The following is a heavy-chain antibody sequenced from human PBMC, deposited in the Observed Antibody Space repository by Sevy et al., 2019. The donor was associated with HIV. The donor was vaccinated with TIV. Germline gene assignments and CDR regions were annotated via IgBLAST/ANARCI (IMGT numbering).Heavy chain of an antibody. J-gene: IGHJ5*01. CDR3: ARDLNDFWCGYYRPNWYDS. CDR2: IKQDGSEK. D-gene: IGHD3-3*01. Sequence: GGSLRLSCSASGFTFGSYWMSWVRQAPGKGLEWVANIKQDGSEKYYVDSVKGRFTISRDNAKNSLYLQMNSLRAEDMAVYYCARDLNDFWCGYYRPNWYDSWGQGTLVTVSS. CDR1: GFTFGSYW. V-gene: IGHV3-7*01.